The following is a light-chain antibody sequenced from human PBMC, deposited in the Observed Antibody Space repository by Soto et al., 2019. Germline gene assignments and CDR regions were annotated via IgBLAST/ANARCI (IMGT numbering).Light chain of an antibody. CDR1: SSNIGRGYD. J-gene: IGLJ3*02. V-gene: IGLV1-40*01. Sequence: QSVLTQPPSVCGAPGQRVTISCTGSSSNIGRGYDVHWYQQLPGSAPRLLLSGDSNRPSGVPDRFSGSRSGTSASLAITGLQAEDEADYYCQTFDSSLTISWVFGGGTKLTVL. CDR3: QTFDSSLTISWV. CDR2: GDS.